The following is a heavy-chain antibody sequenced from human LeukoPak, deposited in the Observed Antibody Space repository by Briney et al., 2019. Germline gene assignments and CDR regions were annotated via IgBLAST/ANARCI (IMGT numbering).Heavy chain of an antibody. J-gene: IGHJ4*02. V-gene: IGHV4-34*01. D-gene: IGHD3-3*01. Sequence: SETLSLTCTVSGGSISSYYWSWIRQPPGKGLEWIGEINHSGSTNYNPSLKSRVTISVDTSKNQFSLKLSSVTAADTAVYYCARYWTRYDFWSGYYGDYFDYWGQGTLVTVSS. CDR1: GGSISSYY. CDR3: ARYWTRYDFWSGYYGDYFDY. CDR2: INHSGST.